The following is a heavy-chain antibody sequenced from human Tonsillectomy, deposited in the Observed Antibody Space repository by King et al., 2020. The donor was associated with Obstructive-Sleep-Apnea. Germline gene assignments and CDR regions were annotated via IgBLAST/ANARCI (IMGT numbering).Heavy chain of an antibody. Sequence: VQLVESGGGLVQPGRSLRLSCAASGFTFDDYAMHCVRQAPGKGLEWVSCISWDSYSIDYADSVKGRFTISRDNAKNSLYLQMNSLRAEDTASYYCARDNHGLDVWGQGTTVTVSS. CDR1: GFTFDDYA. V-gene: IGHV3-9*01. J-gene: IGHJ6*02. CDR2: ISWDSYSI. CDR3: ARDNHGLDV.